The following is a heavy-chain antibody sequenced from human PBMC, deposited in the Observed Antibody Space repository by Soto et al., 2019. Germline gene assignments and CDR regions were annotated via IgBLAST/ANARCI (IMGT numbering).Heavy chain of an antibody. Sequence: QVRLQESGPGLVKPSQTLSLTCTVSGGSISSGGYYWSWIRQHPGKGLEWIGYIYYSGSTYYNPSLKSRVTISVDTSKNQFSLKLSSVTAADTAVYYCARVPVMVRGITNAFDIWGQGTMVTVSS. D-gene: IGHD3-10*01. V-gene: IGHV4-31*03. CDR1: GGSISSGGYY. J-gene: IGHJ3*02. CDR2: IYYSGST. CDR3: ARVPVMVRGITNAFDI.